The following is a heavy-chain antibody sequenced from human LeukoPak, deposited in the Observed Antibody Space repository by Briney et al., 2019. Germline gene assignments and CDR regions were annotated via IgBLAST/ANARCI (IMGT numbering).Heavy chain of an antibody. V-gene: IGHV3-15*05. J-gene: IGHJ6*02. Sequence: GGSLRLSCAASGFTFSNAWMTWVRQAPGKGLEWVGRIYRNADGGTTDYAAPVKGRFTISRDDSKNTLDLQMNSLRTEDTAVYYYYGLDAWGQGTSVTVSS. CDR3: YGLDA. CDR2: IYRNADGGTT. CDR1: GFTFSNAW.